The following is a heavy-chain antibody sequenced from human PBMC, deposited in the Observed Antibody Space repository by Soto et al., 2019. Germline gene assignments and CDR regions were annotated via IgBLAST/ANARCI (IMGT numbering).Heavy chain of an antibody. J-gene: IGHJ3*02. V-gene: IGHV4-4*09. Sequence: PSETLSLTCSVSGGSIRSFSWSWIRQPPGRGLEWIGYIYNSGSTNYNPSLKSRATISVDTSKNQFSLTLTSVTAADTAVYYCARVKGGTRYSSSWYHAFDIWGQGTMVTVS. D-gene: IGHD6-13*01. CDR3: ARVKGGTRYSSSWYHAFDI. CDR2: IYNSGST. CDR1: GGSIRSFS.